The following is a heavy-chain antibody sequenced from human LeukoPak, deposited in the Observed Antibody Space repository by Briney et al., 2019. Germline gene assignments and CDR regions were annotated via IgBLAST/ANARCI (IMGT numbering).Heavy chain of an antibody. D-gene: IGHD2-21*02. CDR1: GYTFTGYY. J-gene: IGHJ4*02. CDR3: ARSNIVVVTAVPDY. CDR2: IKVNSGNP. V-gene: IGHV1-2*02. Sequence: ASVKVSCKASGYTFTGYYMHSVRQTPGQGVGWMGWIKVNSGNPNYAQKFQGKVTMTRDTSISTAYMELSSLRSDDSAVYYCARSNIVVVTAVPDYWGQGTLVTVSS.